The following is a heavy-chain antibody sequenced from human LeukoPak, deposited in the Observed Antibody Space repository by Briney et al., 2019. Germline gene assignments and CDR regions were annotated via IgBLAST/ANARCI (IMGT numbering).Heavy chain of an antibody. V-gene: IGHV1-46*01. D-gene: IGHD3-22*01. CDR2: INPSGGST. CDR1: GYTFTSYY. J-gene: IGHJ4*02. CDR3: ARVMRPLYYDSRGPFDY. Sequence: ASVKVSCKASGYTFTSYYMHWVRQAPGQGLEWMGIINPSGGSTSYAQRFQGRVTMTRDTSTSTVYMELSSLRSEDTAVYYCARVMRPLYYDSRGPFDYGGRGTLVTVSS.